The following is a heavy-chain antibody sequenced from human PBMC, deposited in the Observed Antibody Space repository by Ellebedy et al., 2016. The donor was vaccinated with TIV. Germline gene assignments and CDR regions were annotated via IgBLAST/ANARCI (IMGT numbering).Heavy chain of an antibody. J-gene: IGHJ5*02. CDR3: AKSPAGRGATLRWFDP. CDR1: GFTFDNYA. D-gene: IGHD3-10*01. CDR2: LSGSGGST. V-gene: IGHV3-23*01. Sequence: PGGSLRLSCVASGFTFDNYAMSWVRQAPGKGLAWVSGLSGSGGSTFYADSVKGRFTISRDNSKNTLYLEMNSLSVEDTAVYYCAKSPAGRGATLRWFDPWGQGTLVTVSS.